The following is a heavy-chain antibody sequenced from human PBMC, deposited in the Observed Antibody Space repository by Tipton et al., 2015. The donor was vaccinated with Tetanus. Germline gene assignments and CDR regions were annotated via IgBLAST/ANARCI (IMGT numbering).Heavy chain of an antibody. CDR3: ARDFRPIFGVAHPFDS. J-gene: IGHJ5*01. CDR1: GLSFSSYT. D-gene: IGHD3-3*01. Sequence: SLRLSCVASGLSFSSYTMSWVRQAPGKGLEWVATMKQDGSEIKYVDSVTGRFTISRDNAKNSLYLQMNGLRDDDTAVYFCARDFRPIFGVAHPFDSWGQGTLVTVSS. V-gene: IGHV3-7*01. CDR2: MKQDGSEI.